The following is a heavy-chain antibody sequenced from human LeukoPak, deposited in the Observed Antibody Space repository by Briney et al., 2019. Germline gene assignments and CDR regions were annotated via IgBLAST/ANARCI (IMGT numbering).Heavy chain of an antibody. CDR1: GGSFSGYY. V-gene: IGHV4-34*01. Sequence: KASETLSLTCAVYGGSFSGYYWSWIRQPPGKGLEWIGEINHSGSTNYNPSLKSRVTISVDTSKNQFSLKLSSVTAADTAVYYCARIALRGYCSSTSCSKLHYYYYMDVWGKGTTVTISS. J-gene: IGHJ6*03. D-gene: IGHD2-2*01. CDR3: ARIALRGYCSSTSCSKLHYYYYMDV. CDR2: INHSGST.